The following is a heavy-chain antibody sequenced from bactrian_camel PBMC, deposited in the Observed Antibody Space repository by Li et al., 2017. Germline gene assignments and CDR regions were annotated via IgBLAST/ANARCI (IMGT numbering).Heavy chain of an antibody. J-gene: IGHJ6*01. V-gene: IGHV3S40*01. CDR2: IYTRSHNT. CDR1: GYTLPMN. D-gene: IGHD2*01. CDR3: AARGPYCYTKLYVRDFTY. Sequence: EVQLVESGGGSVQAGESLRLSCVASGYTLPMNMGWFRQAPGKEREGVAAIYTRSHNTYYSDSVKGRFTISQDNAKNTVYLQMSSLKPEDTAMYYCAARGPYCYTKLYVRDFTYWGQGTQVTVS.